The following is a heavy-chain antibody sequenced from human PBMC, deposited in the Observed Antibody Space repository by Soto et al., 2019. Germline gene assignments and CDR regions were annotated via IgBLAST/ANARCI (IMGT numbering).Heavy chain of an antibody. CDR3: ARDLGQYGWPSWWYYYGMDV. CDR1: GYTFTSYG. D-gene: IGHD2-15*01. CDR2: ISAYNGNT. J-gene: IGHJ6*02. Sequence: ASVKVSCKASGYTFTSYGISWVRQAPGQGLEWMGWISAYNGNTNYAQKLQGRVTMTTDTSTSTAYMELRSLRSDDTAVYYCARDLGQYGWPSWWYYYGMDVWGQGTTVTVSS. V-gene: IGHV1-18*04.